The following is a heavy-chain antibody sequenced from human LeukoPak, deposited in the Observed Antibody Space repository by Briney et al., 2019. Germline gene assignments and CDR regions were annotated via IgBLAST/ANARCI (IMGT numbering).Heavy chain of an antibody. CDR3: ARKYSSGWKLSVFQH. D-gene: IGHD6-19*01. CDR1: GYTFTSYD. V-gene: IGHV1-8*01. Sequence: ASVKVSCKASGYTFTSYDINWVRQATGQGLEWMGWMNPNSGNTGYAQKFQGRVTMTRNISISTAYMELSSLRSEDTAVYYCARKYSSGWKLSVFQHWGQGTLVTVSS. CDR2: MNPNSGNT. J-gene: IGHJ1*01.